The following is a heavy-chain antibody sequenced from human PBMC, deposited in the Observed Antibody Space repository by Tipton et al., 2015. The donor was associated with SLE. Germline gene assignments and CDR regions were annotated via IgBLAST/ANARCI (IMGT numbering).Heavy chain of an antibody. CDR2: INLSGST. V-gene: IGHV4-34*01. Sequence: TLSLTCAVYGGLFSGSYWSWIRQPPGKGLEWLGEINLSGSTDYNPSLSSRLTMSVDTSKSQFSLKLSSVTAADTAVYYCARSPSWSSWTVFDYWGQGSLVTVSS. J-gene: IGHJ4*02. D-gene: IGHD6-13*01. CDR3: ARSPSWSSWTVFDY. CDR1: GGLFSGSY.